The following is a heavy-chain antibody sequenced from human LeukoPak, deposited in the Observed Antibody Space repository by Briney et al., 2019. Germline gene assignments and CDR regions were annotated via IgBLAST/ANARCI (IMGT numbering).Heavy chain of an antibody. Sequence: GGSLRLSCSASGFTFSRFWMSWVRQAPGKELESVALIKQGGSEIYHMDSVKGRFTISRDDATNSLYLQMNSLRVEDTALYYCARDRESESDSEGDYWGQGTLVTVSS. CDR2: IKQGGSEI. V-gene: IGHV3-7*01. CDR1: GFTFSRFW. J-gene: IGHJ4*02. CDR3: ARDRESESDSEGDY. D-gene: IGHD4-11*01.